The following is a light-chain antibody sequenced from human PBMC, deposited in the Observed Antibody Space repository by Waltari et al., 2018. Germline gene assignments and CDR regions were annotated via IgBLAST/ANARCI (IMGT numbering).Light chain of an antibody. J-gene: IGLJ2*01. V-gene: IGLV2-14*01. CDR1: SRDLGPYNS. CDR2: DVS. CDR3: NSFTSTATSMV. Sequence: QSALTQPASVSGSPGPSITISCTGSSRDLGPYNSVPWYQQHPGKAPKPRIYDVSNRPSGVSNRFSGSKSGNTASLTISGLRTEDEADYYCNSFTSTATSMVFGGGTKLTVL.